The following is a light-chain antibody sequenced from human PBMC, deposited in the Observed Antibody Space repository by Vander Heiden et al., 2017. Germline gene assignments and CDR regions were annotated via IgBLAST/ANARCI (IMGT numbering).Light chain of an antibody. Sequence: DIVMTQSPLSLPVTPGEPASISCRSSQSLLHSNGYNYLDWYLQKPGQSPQLLIYLGSNRASGVPDRFSGSGSGTDFTLKISRVEAEDVGVYYCMQALQTPSTFGPGTKVXIK. J-gene: IGKJ3*01. CDR1: QSLLHSNGYNY. CDR2: LGS. V-gene: IGKV2-28*01. CDR3: MQALQTPST.